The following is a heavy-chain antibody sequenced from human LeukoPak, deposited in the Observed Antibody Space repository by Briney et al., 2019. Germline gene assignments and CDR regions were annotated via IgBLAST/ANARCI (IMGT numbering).Heavy chain of an antibody. J-gene: IGHJ5*02. CDR2: IKKDETEI. CDR1: GFSFRNTW. CDR3: ATLNWDDGEVSGFDH. Sequence: PGGSLRLSCTASGFSFRNTWMSWVRQAPGKGLEWVANIKKDETEIYYADSVKGRFTISRDNAKRSLYLQTNVLRAADTAVCYCATLNWDDGEVSGFDHWGRGSMVTVSS. V-gene: IGHV3-7*01. D-gene: IGHD1-26*01.